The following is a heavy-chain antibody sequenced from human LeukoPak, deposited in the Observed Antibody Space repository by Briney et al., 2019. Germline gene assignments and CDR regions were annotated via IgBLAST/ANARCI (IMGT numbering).Heavy chain of an antibody. CDR1: GGSISNYY. J-gene: IGHJ4*02. D-gene: IGHD1/OR15-1a*01. Sequence: SETLSLTCTVSGGSISNYYWSWIRQHPGKGLEWIGYIYSSGTTYYNPSLKSRLTISVDTSKNQFSLKLSSVTAADTAVYYCARAAQNWNNAPYFDFWGQETLVTVSS. CDR2: IYSSGTT. V-gene: IGHV4-59*06. CDR3: ARAAQNWNNAPYFDF.